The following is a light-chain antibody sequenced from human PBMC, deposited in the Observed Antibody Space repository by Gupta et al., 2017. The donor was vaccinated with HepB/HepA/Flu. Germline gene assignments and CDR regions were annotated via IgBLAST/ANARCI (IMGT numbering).Light chain of an antibody. J-gene: IGLJ2*01. V-gene: IGLV3-1*01. CDR3: QAWDRNTAV. CDR2: QDS. Sequence: SYALTQPPSVSVSPGQTASIVCSGDKLRNKYVFWYQQKPGQSPMVVIYQDSQRPSKIPERFSGSNSGDTATLTISGTQAMDEADYYCQAWDRNTAVFGGGTKLTVL. CDR1: KLRNKY.